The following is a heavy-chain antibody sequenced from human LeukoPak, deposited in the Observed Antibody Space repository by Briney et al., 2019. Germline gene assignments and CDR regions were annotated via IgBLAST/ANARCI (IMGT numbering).Heavy chain of an antibody. J-gene: IGHJ4*01. Sequence: SQILCLTCIVSGGSISSGEYYWSWIRQPPGKGLEWIGYISCTGGNTYYNPSLKSRVTMSIDTSKSQFSLKLNSVTAADTAVYYCARDSGGFGEPPAPSLDYWGEG. D-gene: IGHD3-10*01. CDR1: GGSISSGEYY. CDR2: ISCTGGNT. V-gene: IGHV4-30-4*01. CDR3: ARDSGGFGEPPAPSLDY.